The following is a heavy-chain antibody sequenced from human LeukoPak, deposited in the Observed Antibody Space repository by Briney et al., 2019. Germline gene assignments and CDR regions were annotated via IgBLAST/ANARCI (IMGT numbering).Heavy chain of an antibody. CDR1: GFTFSDYY. J-gene: IGHJ5*02. Sequence: PGGALRLSCAASGFTFSDYYMSWIRQAPAKGLEWVSYISSSGSTIYYADSVKGRFTISRDNAKNSLYLQMNSLRAEDTAVYYCARGQRPYGDYNWFDPWRQETLVTVSS. D-gene: IGHD4-17*01. V-gene: IGHV3-11*01. CDR2: ISSSGSTI. CDR3: ARGQRPYGDYNWFDP.